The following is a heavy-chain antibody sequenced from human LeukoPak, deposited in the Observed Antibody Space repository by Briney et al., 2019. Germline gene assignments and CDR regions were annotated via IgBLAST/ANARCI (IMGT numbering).Heavy chain of an antibody. V-gene: IGHV1-46*01. CDR3: ARDRPPDCSGGSCYYYYYGMDV. J-gene: IGHJ6*02. Sequence: ASVKVSCKASGYTFTSYHMHWVRQAPGQGLEWMGIINPSGGSTSYAQKFQGRVTMTRDTSTSTVYMELSSLRSEDTAVYYCARDRPPDCSGGSCYYYYYGMDVWGQGTTVTVSS. CDR2: INPSGGST. CDR1: GYTFTSYH. D-gene: IGHD2-15*01.